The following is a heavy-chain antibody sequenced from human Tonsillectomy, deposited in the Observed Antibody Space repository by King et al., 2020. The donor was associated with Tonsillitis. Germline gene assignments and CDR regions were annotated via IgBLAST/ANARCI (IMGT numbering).Heavy chain of an antibody. Sequence: VQLVESGGGLVKPGGSLRLSCAASGFTFSDYYMSWIRQAPGKGLEWVSYISSSSSYTNYADSVKGRFTISRDNAKNSQYLQMNSLRAEDTAVYYCARDGGGSCYDSRCKYGMDVWGQGTTVTVSS. CDR1: GFTFSDYY. J-gene: IGHJ6*02. D-gene: IGHD2-15*01. CDR3: ARDGGGSCYDSRCKYGMDV. V-gene: IGHV3-11*06. CDR2: ISSSSSYT.